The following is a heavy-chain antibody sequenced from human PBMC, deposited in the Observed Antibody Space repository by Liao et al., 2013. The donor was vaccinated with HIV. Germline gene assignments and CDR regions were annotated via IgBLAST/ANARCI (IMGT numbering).Heavy chain of an antibody. D-gene: IGHD1-14*01. Sequence: QVQLQESGSGLVKPSETLSLTCTVSGGSISTYYWSWIRQPPGKGLEWIGYIYYSGNTNYNPSLKSRVTISVDTSKNQFSLKVSSVTAADTAVYYCARDTGNYFDSWGQGTLVTVSS. V-gene: IGHV4-59*01. CDR2: IYYSGNT. CDR3: ARDTGNYFDS. CDR1: GGSISTYY. J-gene: IGHJ4*02.